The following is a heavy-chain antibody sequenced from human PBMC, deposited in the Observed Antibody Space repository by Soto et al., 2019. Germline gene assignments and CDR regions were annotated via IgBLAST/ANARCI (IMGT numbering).Heavy chain of an antibody. V-gene: IGHV3-23*01. CDR1: GFTFSSYA. CDR2: ISGSGGST. Sequence: GGSLRLSCAASGFTFSSYAMSWVRQAPGKGLEWVSAISGSGGSTYYADSVKGRFTISRDNFKNTLYLQMNSLRAEDTAVYYCATEQLETDYYYYYYMDVWGKGTTVTVSS. CDR3: ATEQLETDYYYYYYMDV. J-gene: IGHJ6*03. D-gene: IGHD6-6*01.